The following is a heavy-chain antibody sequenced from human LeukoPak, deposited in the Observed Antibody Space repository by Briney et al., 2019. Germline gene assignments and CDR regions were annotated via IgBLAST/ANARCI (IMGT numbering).Heavy chain of an antibody. Sequence: PSETLSLTCTVSGGSISSYYWSWIRQPPGKGLEWIGYIYYSGSTNYNPSLKSRVTISVDTSKNQFSLKLSSVTAADTAVYYCASFWSGYYRPAGDYYYYMDVWGKGTTVTVSS. CDR2: IYYSGST. J-gene: IGHJ6*03. V-gene: IGHV4-59*01. CDR3: ASFWSGYYRPAGDYYYYMDV. CDR1: GGSISSYY. D-gene: IGHD3-3*01.